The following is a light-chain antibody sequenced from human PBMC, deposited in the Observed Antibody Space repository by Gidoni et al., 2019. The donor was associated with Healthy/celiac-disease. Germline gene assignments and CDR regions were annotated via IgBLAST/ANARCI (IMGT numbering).Light chain of an antibody. CDR3: AAWDDSLNGYV. CDR2: SHN. CDR1: SSNIGSNT. V-gene: IGLV1-44*01. J-gene: IGLJ1*01. Sequence: QSVLTQPPSASGTPGQRVTSSCSGSSSNIGSNTVNWYQQIPGTAPKLLIYSHNQRPSGVPDRFSGSKSGTSASLAISGLQSEDEADYYCAAWDDSLNGYVFGTGTKVTVL.